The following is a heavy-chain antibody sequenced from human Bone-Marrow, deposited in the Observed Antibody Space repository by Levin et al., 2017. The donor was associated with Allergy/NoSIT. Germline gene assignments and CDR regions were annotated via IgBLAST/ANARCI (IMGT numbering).Heavy chain of an antibody. V-gene: IGHV3-21*01. CDR3: ARGLEYSGLP. D-gene: IGHD5-12*01. J-gene: IGHJ5*02. CDR2: ITSNSSYI. Sequence: LSLTCAASGFTFSTSTMNWVRQAPGKGLDWVSSITSNSSYIYYADSVKGRFTISRDNAKNSLYLQMNSLRVEDTAVYYCARGLEYSGLPWGQGTLVTVSS. CDR1: GFTFSTST.